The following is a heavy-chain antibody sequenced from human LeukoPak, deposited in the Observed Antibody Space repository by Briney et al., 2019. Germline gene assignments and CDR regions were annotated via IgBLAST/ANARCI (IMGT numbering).Heavy chain of an antibody. J-gene: IGHJ4*02. CDR3: ARAGPYGGNSGAFGY. CDR1: GGSISSGDYY. V-gene: IGHV4-30-2*01. D-gene: IGHD4-23*01. CDR2: IYHSGST. Sequence: SQTLSLTCTVSGGSISSGDYYWSWIRQPPGKGLEWIGYIYHSGSTYYNPSLKSRVTISVDRSKNQFSLKLSSVTAADTAVYYCARAGPYGGNSGAFGYWGQGTLVTVSS.